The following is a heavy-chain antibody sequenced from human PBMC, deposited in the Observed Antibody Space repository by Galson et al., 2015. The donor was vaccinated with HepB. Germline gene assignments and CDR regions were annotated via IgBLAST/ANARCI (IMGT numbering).Heavy chain of an antibody. V-gene: IGHV1-24*01. CDR1: GYTLTELS. D-gene: IGHD2-15*01. CDR3: ATGLPSGLSGGSFRRGPENYGMDV. J-gene: IGHJ6*02. Sequence: SVKVSCKVSGYTLTELSLHWVRQAPGKGLEWMGGSDPEDGETIYAQKFQGRVTMTEDTSTDTAYMELSSLRSEDTAVYYCATGLPSGLSGGSFRRGPENYGMDVWGQGTTVTVSS. CDR2: SDPEDGET.